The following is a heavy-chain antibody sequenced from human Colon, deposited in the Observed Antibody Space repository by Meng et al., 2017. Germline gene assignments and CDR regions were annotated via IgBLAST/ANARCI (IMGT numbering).Heavy chain of an antibody. CDR1: GYLFSYFA. CDR2: SNNKTGKP. V-gene: IGHV7-4-1*02. Sequence: QVQMVQSASEVKKPGASVKITCKTSGYLFSYFAMNWVRQAPGRGLEWMGWSNNKTGKPTYGQAFTGRFVFSLDTSISTAYLQINDLQPDDTAVYYCAREGSDSYIDFWGQGTLVTVSS. D-gene: IGHD1-26*01. J-gene: IGHJ4*02. CDR3: AREGSDSYIDF.